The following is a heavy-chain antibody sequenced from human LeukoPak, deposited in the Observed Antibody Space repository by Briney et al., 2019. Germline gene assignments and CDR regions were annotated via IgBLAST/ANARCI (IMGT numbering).Heavy chain of an antibody. V-gene: IGHV1-24*01. D-gene: IGHD6-13*01. J-gene: IGHJ2*01. CDR1: GYTLTELS. CDR3: ATANRSLAAAGHSNWYFDL. Sequence: ASVKVSCKVSGYTLTELSMHWVRQAPGKGLEWMGGFDPEDGETIYAQKFQGRVTMTEDTSTDTAYMELSSLRSEDTAVYYCATANRSLAAAGHSNWYFDLWGRGTLVTVSS. CDR2: FDPEDGET.